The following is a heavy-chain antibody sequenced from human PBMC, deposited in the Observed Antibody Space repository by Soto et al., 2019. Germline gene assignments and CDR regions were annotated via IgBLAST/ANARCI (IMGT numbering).Heavy chain of an antibody. D-gene: IGHD6-25*01. V-gene: IGHV1-46*01. CDR2: INPGTGAT. CDR1: GYTFSSYY. J-gene: IGHJ3*02. CDR3: ARDHIAAADTYALDI. Sequence: ASVKVSCKASGYTFSSYYMHWVRQAPGQGLEWVGLINPGTGATTYAQKFQGRATMTSDTSTSTVYMELRSLTSEDTAVYYCARDHIAAADTYALDIWGQGTMVTVSS.